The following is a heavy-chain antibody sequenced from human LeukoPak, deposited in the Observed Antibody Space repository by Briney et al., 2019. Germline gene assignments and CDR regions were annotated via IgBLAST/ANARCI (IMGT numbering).Heavy chain of an antibody. CDR3: ARDWSSSWYYYYYGMEV. CDR1: GFTFSSYG. Sequence: GGSLRLSCAASGFTFSSYGMHWVRQAPGKGLEWVAVIWYDGSNKYYADSVKGRFTISRDNSKNTLYLQMNSLRAEDTAVYYCARDWSSSWYYYYYGMEVWGQGTTVTVSS. D-gene: IGHD6-13*01. J-gene: IGHJ6*02. V-gene: IGHV3-33*01. CDR2: IWYDGSNK.